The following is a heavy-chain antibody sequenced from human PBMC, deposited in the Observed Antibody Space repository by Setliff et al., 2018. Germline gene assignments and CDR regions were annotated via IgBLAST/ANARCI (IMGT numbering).Heavy chain of an antibody. J-gene: IGHJ6*03. CDR1: GGTFSSYG. CDR2: TIPMFGTT. D-gene: IGHD5-18*01. CDR3: AREGVDTRSSTDYRYYMDV. Sequence: SVKVSCKASGGTFSSYGISWVRQAPGQGLEWMGGTIPMFGTTNYARKFQGRVTIITDESTSTAYMELSSLTSDDTAVYYCAREGVDTRSSTDYRYYMDVWGKGTTVTVSS. V-gene: IGHV1-69*05.